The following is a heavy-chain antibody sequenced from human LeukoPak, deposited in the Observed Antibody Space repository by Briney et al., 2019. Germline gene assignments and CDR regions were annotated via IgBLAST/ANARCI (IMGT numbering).Heavy chain of an antibody. J-gene: IGHJ5*02. CDR2: IWSDGSSE. CDR3: ARGNWFDP. Sequence: GGSLRLSCGVSGVSLSSHGMHWVRQAPGKGLEWITFIWSDGSSEYYADSLRGRFTVSRDNSKNTLYLQINSLRAEDTAVYYCARGNWFDPWGQGTLVTVSS. CDR1: GVSLSSHG. V-gene: IGHV3-33*01.